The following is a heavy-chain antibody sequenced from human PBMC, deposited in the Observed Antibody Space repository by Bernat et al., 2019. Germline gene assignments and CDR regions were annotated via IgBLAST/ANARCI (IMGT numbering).Heavy chain of an antibody. J-gene: IGHJ4*02. Sequence: VQLVESGGGLVQPGGSLRLSCAASGFTVSSDYMSWVRQAPGKGLEWVSVISSGGSTYYADSVKGRFTMSRDNSKNTLHLQMNSLRGEDTAVYYCARDFQVGWGQGTLVTVSS. V-gene: IGHV3-66*01. CDR1: GFTVSSDY. CDR2: ISSGGST. CDR3: ARDFQVG.